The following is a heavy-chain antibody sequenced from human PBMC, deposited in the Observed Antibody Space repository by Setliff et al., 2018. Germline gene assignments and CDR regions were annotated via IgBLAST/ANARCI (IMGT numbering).Heavy chain of an antibody. CDR2: INHSGST. J-gene: IGHJ4*02. Sequence: PSETLSLTCAVYGGSFSTYYWIWIRQPPGKGLEWIGEINHSGSTNYNPSLKSRVTISVDTSKNQFSLKLSSVTAADTAVYYCARRDGDFDYWGQGTLVTVSS. D-gene: IGHD4-17*01. V-gene: IGHV4-34*01. CDR1: GGSFSTYY. CDR3: ARRDGDFDY.